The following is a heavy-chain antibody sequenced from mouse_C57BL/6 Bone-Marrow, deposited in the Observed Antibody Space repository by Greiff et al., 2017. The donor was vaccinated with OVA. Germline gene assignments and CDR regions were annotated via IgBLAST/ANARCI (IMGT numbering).Heavy chain of an antibody. CDR2: INPSNGGT. V-gene: IGHV1-53*01. CDR1: GYTFTSYW. D-gene: IGHD2-4*01. Sequence: VQLQQPGTALVKPGASVKLSCKASGYTFTSYWMHWVKQRPGQGLEWLGNINPSNGGTNYNEKFKSKATLTVDKSSSTAYMQLSSLTSEDSAVYDCARGIYYDYDGRFAYWGQGTLVTVSA. CDR3: ARGIYYDYDGRFAY. J-gene: IGHJ3*01.